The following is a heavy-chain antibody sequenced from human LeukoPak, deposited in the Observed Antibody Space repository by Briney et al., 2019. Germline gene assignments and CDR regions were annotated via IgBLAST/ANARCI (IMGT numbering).Heavy chain of an antibody. J-gene: IGHJ4*02. D-gene: IGHD5-24*01. CDR3: ANPGFGRWLQGRYYYFDY. CDR2: IRSSSRTI. CDR1: GFTFSSYS. V-gene: IGHV3-48*01. Sequence: GGSLRLSCTASGFTFSSYSMNWVRQAPGKGLEWISYIRSSSRTIYYADSVKGRFTISRDNDKNSLYLQMNSLRAEDTAVYYCANPGFGRWLQGRYYYFDYWGQGTLVTVSS.